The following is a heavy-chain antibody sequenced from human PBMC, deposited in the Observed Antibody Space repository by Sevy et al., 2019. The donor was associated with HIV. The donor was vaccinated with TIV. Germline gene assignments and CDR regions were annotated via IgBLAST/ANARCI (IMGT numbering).Heavy chain of an antibody. CDR3: AREVVIGGYGMDV. Sequence: SETLSLTCTVSGGSMSSYYWSWIRQPPGKGLEWIGYISYSGSTNYNPSLKSRVTISVDTSKNQFSLKLSSVTAADTAVCYCAREVVIGGYGMDVWGQGTTVTVSS. D-gene: IGHD3-22*01. CDR1: GGSMSSYY. V-gene: IGHV4-59*01. CDR2: ISYSGST. J-gene: IGHJ6*02.